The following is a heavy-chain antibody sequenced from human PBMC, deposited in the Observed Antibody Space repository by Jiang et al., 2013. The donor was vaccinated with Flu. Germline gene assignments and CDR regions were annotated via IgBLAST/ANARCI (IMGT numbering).Heavy chain of an antibody. CDR2: ISGSGAST. CDR3: AKEDGAVRHLVDY. Sequence: SYGMSWVRQAPGKGLEWVSAISGSGASTYSADSVKGRFSISRDNSKNTLYLQMNSLRAEDTAVYYCAKEDGAVRHLVDYWGQGTLVTVSS. CDR1: SYG. V-gene: IGHV3-23*01. D-gene: IGHD4-17*01. J-gene: IGHJ4*02.